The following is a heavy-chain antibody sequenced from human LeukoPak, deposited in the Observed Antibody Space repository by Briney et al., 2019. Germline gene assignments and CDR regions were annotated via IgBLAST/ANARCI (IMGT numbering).Heavy chain of an antibody. CDR1: GGSISSSSYY. Sequence: SETLSLTCTVSGGSISSSSYYWGWLRQPPGKGLEWIGSIYYSGGTYYNPSLKSRVTISVDTSKNQFSLKLSSVTAADTAVYYCARRILRIAAAGTRPRGNWFDPWGQGTLVTVSS. D-gene: IGHD6-13*01. CDR3: ARRILRIAAAGTRPRGNWFDP. CDR2: IYYSGGT. J-gene: IGHJ5*02. V-gene: IGHV4-39*01.